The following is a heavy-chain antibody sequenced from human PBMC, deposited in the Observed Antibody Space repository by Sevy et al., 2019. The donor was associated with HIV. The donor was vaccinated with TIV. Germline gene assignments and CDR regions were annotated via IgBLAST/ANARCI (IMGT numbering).Heavy chain of an antibody. CDR3: AKDGYKPSVGDENYYYYYMDV. D-gene: IGHD1-20*01. J-gene: IGHJ6*03. CDR2: ISGSGGST. Sequence: GGCLRLSCAASGFTFSSYAMSWVRQAPGKGLEWVSAISGSGGSTYYADSVKGRFTISRDNSKNTLYLQMNSLGAEDTAVYYCAKDGYKPSVGDENYYYYYMDVWGKGTTVTVSS. CDR1: GFTFSSYA. V-gene: IGHV3-23*01.